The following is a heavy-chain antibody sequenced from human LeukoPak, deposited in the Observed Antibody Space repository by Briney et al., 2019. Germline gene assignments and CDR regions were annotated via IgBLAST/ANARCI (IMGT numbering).Heavy chain of an antibody. V-gene: IGHV4-30-2*01. D-gene: IGHD3-22*01. CDR2: IYHSGST. CDR3: ARAVGSSGPYNWFDP. J-gene: IGHJ5*02. Sequence: PSETLSLTCAVSGGSISSGGYSWSWIRQPPGKGLEWIGYIYHSGSTYYNPSLKSRVTISVDRSKNKFSLKLSSVTAADTAVYYCARAVGSSGPYNWFDPWGQGTLVTVSS. CDR1: GGSISSGGYS.